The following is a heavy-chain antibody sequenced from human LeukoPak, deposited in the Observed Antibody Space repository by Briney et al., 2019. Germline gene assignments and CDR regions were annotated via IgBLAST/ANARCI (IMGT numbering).Heavy chain of an antibody. J-gene: IGHJ4*02. D-gene: IGHD5-12*01. Sequence: GGSLRLSCAASGFTFSSYEMNWVRQAPGKGLEWVSYISTSGSTIYYADSVKGRFTVSRDNAKNSLYLQMNSLRAEDTAVYYCARESLYSGYDGRGQGTLVTVSS. CDR1: GFTFSSYE. V-gene: IGHV3-48*03. CDR3: ARESLYSGYDG. CDR2: ISTSGSTI.